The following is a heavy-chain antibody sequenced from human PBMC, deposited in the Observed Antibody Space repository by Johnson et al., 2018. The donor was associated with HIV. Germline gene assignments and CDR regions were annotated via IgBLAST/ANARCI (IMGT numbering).Heavy chain of an antibody. CDR2: IKSKTDGGTT. D-gene: IGHD3-16*01. Sequence: VQLVESGGGLVKPGGSLKLSCAASGFTFSNAWMSWVRQAPGKGLEWVGRIKSKTDGGTTDYAAPVKGRFTISRDNAKNSLYLQISSLRAEDTALYYCARVKYAVTNHDSNAFDIWGQGTVFSVSS. CDR3: ARVKYAVTNHDSNAFDI. V-gene: IGHV3-15*05. J-gene: IGHJ3*02. CDR1: GFTFSNAW.